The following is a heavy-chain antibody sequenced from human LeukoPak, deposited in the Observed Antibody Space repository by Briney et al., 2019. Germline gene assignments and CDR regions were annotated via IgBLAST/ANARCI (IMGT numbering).Heavy chain of an antibody. Sequence: PSETLSLTCTVSGASISSGSYYWSWIRQPAGKGLEWIGRIYTSGSTNYNPSLKSRVTISVDTSKNQFSLKLSAVTAPDTAVYYCARHGYLSTNWGQRTLVTVSS. CDR2: IYTSGST. CDR3: ARHGYLSTN. D-gene: IGHD3-22*01. J-gene: IGHJ4*01. CDR1: GASISSGSYY. V-gene: IGHV4-61*02.